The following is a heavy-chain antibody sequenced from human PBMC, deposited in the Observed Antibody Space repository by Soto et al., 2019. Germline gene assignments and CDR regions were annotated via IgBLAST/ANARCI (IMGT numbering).Heavy chain of an antibody. CDR3: AREDDYYYGMDV. J-gene: IGHJ6*02. Sequence: ASVKVSCKASGGTFSSYAISWVRQAPGQGLEWMGGIIPIFGTANYAQKFQGRVTITADKSTSTAYMELSSLRSEDTAVYYCAREDDYYYGMDVWGQGTTVTVSS. V-gene: IGHV1-69*06. CDR2: IIPIFGTA. CDR1: GGTFSSYA.